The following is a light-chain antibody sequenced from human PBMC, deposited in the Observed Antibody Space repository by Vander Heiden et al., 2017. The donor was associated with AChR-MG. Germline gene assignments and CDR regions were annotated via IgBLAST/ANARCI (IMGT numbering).Light chain of an antibody. CDR1: KVRNKD. J-gene: IGLJ2*01. CDR3: QAWDSSTLV. V-gene: IGLV3-1*01. Sequence: SYELGQPPSVTVSPGQTASMACPGDKVRNKDACWYQQKPGQSSVLVIYKDSNRPSGIPERFSGSNSGNTGTLTISGTQAMDEADYYCQAWDSSTLVFGGGTKLTVL. CDR2: KDS.